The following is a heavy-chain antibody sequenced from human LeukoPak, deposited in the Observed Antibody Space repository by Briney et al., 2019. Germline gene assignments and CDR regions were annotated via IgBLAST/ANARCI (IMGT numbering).Heavy chain of an antibody. CDR1: GFTFSSYW. J-gene: IGHJ6*03. Sequence: GGSLRLSCAASGFTFSSYWMSWVRQAPGKGLEWVANIKQDGSEKYYVDSVKGRFTISRDNAKNSLYLQMNSLRAEDTAVYYCAEAASSGWYRPYYYYYMDVWGKGTTVTVSS. D-gene: IGHD6-19*01. CDR3: AEAASSGWYRPYYYYYMDV. V-gene: IGHV3-7*01. CDR2: IKQDGSEK.